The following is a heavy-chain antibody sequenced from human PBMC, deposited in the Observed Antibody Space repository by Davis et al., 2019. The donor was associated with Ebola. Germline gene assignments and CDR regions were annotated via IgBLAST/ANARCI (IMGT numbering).Heavy chain of an antibody. CDR2: IRYDGSNK. CDR1: GFTFSSYS. CDR3: AKDRIAAAGTNYYMDV. J-gene: IGHJ6*03. Sequence: GESLKISCAASGFTFSSYSMNWVRQAPGKGLEWVAFIRYDGSNKYYADSVKGRFTISRDNSKNTLYLQMNSLRAEDTAVYYCAKDRIAAAGTNYYMDVWGKGTTVTVSS. V-gene: IGHV3-30*02. D-gene: IGHD6-13*01.